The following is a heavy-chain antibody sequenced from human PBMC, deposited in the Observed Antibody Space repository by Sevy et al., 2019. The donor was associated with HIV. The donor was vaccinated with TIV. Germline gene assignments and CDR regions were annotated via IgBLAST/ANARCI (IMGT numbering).Heavy chain of an antibody. CDR1: GFNFNIYS. CDR2: LSFGCGKI. Sequence: GGSLRLSCVASGFNFNIYSFSWGRQTPGKGLEGVSTLSFGCGKINYADSVQGRFTISRDDSKNTLYLEMNSLRVEDTAIYYCAREGCSKPHDYWGQGTLVTVSS. D-gene: IGHD3-10*02. J-gene: IGHJ4*02. V-gene: IGHV3-23*01. CDR3: AREGCSKPHDY.